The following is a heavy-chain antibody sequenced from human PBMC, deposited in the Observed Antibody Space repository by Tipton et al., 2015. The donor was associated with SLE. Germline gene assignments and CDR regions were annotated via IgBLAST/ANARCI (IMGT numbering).Heavy chain of an antibody. CDR1: GGSTRNHY. CDR3: AREFLNPVTTVHYYFDL. D-gene: IGHD4-11*01. V-gene: IGHV4-4*07. CDR2: IHSSGST. Sequence: TLSLTCTVSGGSTRNHYWGWIRQSANKGLEWIGRIHSSGSTDYNPSLRSRVTMSVDRSKNHFSLKLISVTAADTAVYYCAREFLNPVTTVHYYFDLWGRGTLVTVSS. J-gene: IGHJ2*01.